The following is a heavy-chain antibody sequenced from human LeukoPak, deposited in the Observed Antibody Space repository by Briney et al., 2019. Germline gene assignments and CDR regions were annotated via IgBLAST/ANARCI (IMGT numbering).Heavy chain of an antibody. J-gene: IGHJ6*02. CDR3: ARATTLYYYGSGSRTNYYYYGMDV. Sequence: GASVKVSCKASGYTFTSYYMHWVRQAPGQGLEWMGIINPSGGSTSYAQKFQGRVTMTRDTSTSTVYMELSSLRSEDTAVYYCARATTLYYYGSGSRTNYYYYGMDVWGQGTTVTVSS. V-gene: IGHV1-46*01. CDR1: GYTFTSYY. D-gene: IGHD3-10*01. CDR2: INPSGGST.